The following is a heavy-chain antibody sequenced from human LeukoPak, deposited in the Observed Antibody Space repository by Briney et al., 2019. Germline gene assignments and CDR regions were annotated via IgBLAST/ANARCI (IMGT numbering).Heavy chain of an antibody. CDR1: GFPFSSYW. CDR3: TRVGYIDEGIDY. V-gene: IGHV3-7*04. Sequence: QPGGSLRLSCVASGFPFSSYWMTWVRQAPGKGLEWVANIKQDGSKKSYVDSVKGRFTISRDNGRNSLYLQMNSLRAEDTAIYYCTRVGYIDEGIDYWGQGTLVTVSS. D-gene: IGHD5-24*01. CDR2: IKQDGSKK. J-gene: IGHJ4*02.